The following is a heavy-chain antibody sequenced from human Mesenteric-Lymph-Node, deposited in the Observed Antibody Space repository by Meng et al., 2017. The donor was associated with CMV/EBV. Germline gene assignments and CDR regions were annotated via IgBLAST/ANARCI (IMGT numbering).Heavy chain of an antibody. Sequence: GESLKISCAASGVTFSSYYMNWIRQAPGKGLEWVSFISGSGNTIYYADSVKGRFTISRDNAKNSLYLQMNSLRADDTAVYYCTRDPPDYYDGSAYDGYRGQGTLVTVSS. CDR2: ISGSGNTI. V-gene: IGHV3-11*04. D-gene: IGHD3-22*01. CDR3: TRDPPDYYDGSAYDGY. J-gene: IGHJ4*02. CDR1: GVTFSSYY.